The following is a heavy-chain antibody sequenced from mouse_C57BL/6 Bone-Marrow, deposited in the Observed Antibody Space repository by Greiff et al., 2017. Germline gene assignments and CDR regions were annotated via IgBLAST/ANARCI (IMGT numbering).Heavy chain of an antibody. J-gene: IGHJ4*01. D-gene: IGHD1-1*01. CDR2: ISSGGSYT. V-gene: IGHV5-6*01. Sequence: EVQLVESGGDLVKPGGSLKLSCAASGFTFGSYGMSWVRQTPDKRLEWVATISSGGSYTYYPDSVKGRFTISRDNAKNTLYLQMSSLKSEDTAMYYCARHLYGYDAMDYWGQGTSVTVSS. CDR3: ARHLYGYDAMDY. CDR1: GFTFGSYG.